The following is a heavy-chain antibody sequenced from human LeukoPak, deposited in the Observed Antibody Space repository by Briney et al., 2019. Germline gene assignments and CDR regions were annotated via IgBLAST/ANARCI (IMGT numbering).Heavy chain of an antibody. D-gene: IGHD6-13*01. CDR3: ARDFSSSWYYFDY. CDR2: IKQDGSEK. J-gene: IGHJ4*02. CDR1: GFTFSSYW. V-gene: IGHV3-7*01. Sequence: GGSLRLSCAASGFTFSSYWMSWVRQAPGKGLEGVANIKQDGSEKYYVDSVKGRFTISRDNAKNSLYLQMNSLRAEDTAVYYCARDFSSSWYYFDYWGQGTLVTVSS.